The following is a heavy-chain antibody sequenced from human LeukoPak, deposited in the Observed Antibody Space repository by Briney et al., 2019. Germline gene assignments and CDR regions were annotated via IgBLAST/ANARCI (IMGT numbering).Heavy chain of an antibody. CDR1: GFTFSGYG. CDR3: AKDSFIEDIVVVPAAIGWFDP. J-gene: IGHJ5*02. V-gene: IGHV3-30*02. CDR2: IRYDGSNK. Sequence: GGSLRLSCAASGFTFSGYGMHWVRQAPGKGLEWVAFIRYDGSNKYYADSVKGRFTISRDNSKNTLYLQMNSLRAEDTAVYYCAKDSFIEDIVVVPAAIGWFDPWGQGTLVTVSS. D-gene: IGHD2-2*02.